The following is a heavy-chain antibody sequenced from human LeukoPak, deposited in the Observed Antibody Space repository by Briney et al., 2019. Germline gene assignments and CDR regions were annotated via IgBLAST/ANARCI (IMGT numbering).Heavy chain of an antibody. CDR3: ARAPVDTAVVSYFGY. J-gene: IGHJ4*02. D-gene: IGHD5-18*01. Sequence: GESLKISCKGSGYSFTNYWIGWVRQMPGKGLEWMGIIYPGDSDTRYSPSFRGQVTISADKSIGTAYLQWSSLKASDTAMYYCARAPVDTAVVSYFGYWGQGTLVTVSS. CDR2: IYPGDSDT. V-gene: IGHV5-51*01. CDR1: GYSFTNYW.